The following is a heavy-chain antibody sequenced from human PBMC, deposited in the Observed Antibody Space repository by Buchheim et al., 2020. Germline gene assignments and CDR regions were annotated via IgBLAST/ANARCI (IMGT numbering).Heavy chain of an antibody. J-gene: IGHJ4*02. CDR1: GGSISSGGYS. V-gene: IGHV4-30-2*01. CDR2: IYRSGNT. CDR3: ARSSGYLPGY. D-gene: IGHD3-22*01. Sequence: QVQLQESGPGLVKPSETLSLTCAVSGGSISSGGYSWSWIRQPPGKGLEWIGYIYRSGNTYYNPSLKSRVTISVDRSKNQFSLKLSSVTAADTAVYYCARSSGYLPGYWGQGTL.